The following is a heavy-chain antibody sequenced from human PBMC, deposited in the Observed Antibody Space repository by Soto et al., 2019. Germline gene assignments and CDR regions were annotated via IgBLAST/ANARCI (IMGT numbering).Heavy chain of an antibody. V-gene: IGHV3-23*01. Sequence: GGSLRLSCAASGFTFSSYAMSWVRQAPGKGLEWVSAISGSGGSTYYADSVKGRFTISRDNSKNTLYLQMNSLRAEDTAVYYCAKAVAVTDDYDSSGYGYGMDVWGQGTTVTVSS. J-gene: IGHJ6*02. D-gene: IGHD3-22*01. CDR3: AKAVAVTDDYDSSGYGYGMDV. CDR2: ISGSGGST. CDR1: GFTFSSYA.